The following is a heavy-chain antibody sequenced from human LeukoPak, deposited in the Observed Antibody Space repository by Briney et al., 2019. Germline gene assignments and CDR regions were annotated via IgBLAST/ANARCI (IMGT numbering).Heavy chain of an antibody. CDR3: ARWVTADRGKKDAFDI. CDR2: IYPGDSDT. Sequence: GESLKISCTSSGYSFTTYWIDWVRQMPGKGLEWMGIIYPGDSDTRYSPSFQGQVTISADKSISTAYLQWSSLKASDTAIHHCARWVTADRGKKDAFDIWGQGTMVTVSS. CDR1: GYSFTTYW. V-gene: IGHV5-51*01. J-gene: IGHJ3*02. D-gene: IGHD2-21*02.